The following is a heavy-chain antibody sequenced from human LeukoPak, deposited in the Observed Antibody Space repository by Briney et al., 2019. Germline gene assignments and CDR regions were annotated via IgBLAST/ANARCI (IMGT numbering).Heavy chain of an antibody. CDR3: ARLKFYDSTGYSPGYYMDV. CDR1: GGSIISNY. CDR2: IYGSGIT. Sequence: SETLSLTCTVSGGSIISNYWSWIRQSAGTGLGWSGRIYGSGITDYNPSLKSRVTMSLDTSRKQFSLRLTSVTAADTAVYYCARLKFYDSTGYSPGYYMDVWGKGTTVSVFS. V-gene: IGHV4-4*07. D-gene: IGHD3-22*01. J-gene: IGHJ6*03.